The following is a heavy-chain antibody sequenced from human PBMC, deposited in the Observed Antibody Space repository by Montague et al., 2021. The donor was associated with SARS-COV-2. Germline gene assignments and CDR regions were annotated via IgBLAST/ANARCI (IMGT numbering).Heavy chain of an antibody. CDR3: AKEGVVVGADGFDY. CDR1: GFTFSSYG. V-gene: IGHV3-23*01. J-gene: IGHJ3*01. D-gene: IGHD3-22*01. CDR2: ISTTGANT. Sequence: SLRRSCAASGFTFSSYGMNWVRQAPGKGLEWVSAISTTGANTYYAGSVKGRFTISRDNSKNTLYLQLNSLRDEDTAVYYCAKEGVVVGADGFDYWGQGTMVIASS.